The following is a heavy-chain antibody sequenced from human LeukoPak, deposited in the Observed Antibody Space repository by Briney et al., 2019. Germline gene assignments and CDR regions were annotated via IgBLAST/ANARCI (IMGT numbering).Heavy chain of an antibody. D-gene: IGHD3-10*01. Sequence: PGGSLRLSCAASGFTFSSYVMHWVRQAPGKGLEWVAVIWYDGSHKYYADSVKGRFTISRDNSKNTLHLQMNSLRAEDTAVYYCARDLLLWFGELSGDSDYWGQGTLVTVSS. CDR3: ARDLLLWFGELSGDSDY. CDR1: GFTFSSYV. J-gene: IGHJ4*02. CDR2: IWYDGSHK. V-gene: IGHV3-33*01.